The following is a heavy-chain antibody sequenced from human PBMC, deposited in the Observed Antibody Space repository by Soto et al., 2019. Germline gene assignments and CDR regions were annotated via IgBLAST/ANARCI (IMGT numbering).Heavy chain of an antibody. CDR3: ARDGVAPGLYFDH. Sequence: GGALRLSCAASGFTCSDHWMNWVRQAPGKGLEWVASIKYDGAEKTYVDSVKGRFTISRDNPKNSVYLQMTSLRAEDTAVYYCARDGVAPGLYFDHWGQGTPVTVSS. V-gene: IGHV3-7*05. J-gene: IGHJ4*02. CDR2: IKYDGAEK. CDR1: GFTCSDHW. D-gene: IGHD3-10*01.